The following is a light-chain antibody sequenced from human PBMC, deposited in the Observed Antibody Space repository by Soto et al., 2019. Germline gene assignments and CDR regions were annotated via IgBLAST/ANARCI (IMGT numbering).Light chain of an antibody. V-gene: IGKV3D-15*01. CDR3: QQYDKWPIT. J-gene: IGKJ5*01. Sequence: EIVLTQSPGTLSLSPGEGATLACRARQSIPTTYFAWYQQKPGHAPRLLIYGISTRATGIPDRFSGSGSGTEFTLTSSSLQSEDFAVYYCQQYDKWPITFGQGTRLEIK. CDR1: QSIPTTY. CDR2: GIS.